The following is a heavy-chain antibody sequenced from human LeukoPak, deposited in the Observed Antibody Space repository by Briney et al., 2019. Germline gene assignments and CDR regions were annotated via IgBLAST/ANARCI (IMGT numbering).Heavy chain of an antibody. J-gene: IGHJ3*01. Sequence: SETLSLTCTVSGGSISTSSYYWGWIRQPPGKGLEWIGNIYYSGSTYYNPSLKSRVTMSVDTSKNQFSLKLSSLTAADTAVYYCARDEKNVRGVISYDAFDLWGQGTMVTVSS. V-gene: IGHV4-39*07. CDR3: ARDEKNVRGVISYDAFDL. D-gene: IGHD3-10*01. CDR2: IYYSGST. CDR1: GGSISTSSYY.